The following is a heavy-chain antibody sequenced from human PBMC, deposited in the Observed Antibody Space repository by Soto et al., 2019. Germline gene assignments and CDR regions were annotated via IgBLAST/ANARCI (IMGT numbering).Heavy chain of an antibody. CDR3: ARGYRELFFYAMDV. CDR2: IIPFYDKP. CDR1: GDTFSNYA. Sequence: QVELVQSGIEVKNPGSSVKVSCKASGDTFSNYAINWVRQAPGQGLEWMGGIIPFYDKPNYAENFLGRVIISADKFTATAYLEVSSLRSEDTAVYFCARGYRELFFYAMDVWGRGTPVIVSS. J-gene: IGHJ6*02. V-gene: IGHV1-69*06. D-gene: IGHD3-10*01.